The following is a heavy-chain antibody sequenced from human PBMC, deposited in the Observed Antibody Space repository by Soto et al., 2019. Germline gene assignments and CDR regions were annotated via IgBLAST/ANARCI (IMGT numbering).Heavy chain of an antibody. CDR2: ITSSSGNI. J-gene: IGHJ4*02. Sequence: GGSLRLSCAASGFAFSSSGMNWVRQAPGKGLEWVSYITSSSGNIHYADSVKGRFTISRDNAKNSLYLQMNSLRDEDTAVYYCAKDRRAGGNSAFYFDFWGQGAQVTVSS. CDR1: GFAFSSSG. D-gene: IGHD3-16*01. CDR3: AKDRRAGGNSAFYFDF. V-gene: IGHV3-48*02.